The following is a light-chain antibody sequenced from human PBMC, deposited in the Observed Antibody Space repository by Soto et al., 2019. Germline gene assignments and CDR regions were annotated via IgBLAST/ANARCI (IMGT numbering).Light chain of an antibody. J-gene: IGKJ2*01. CDR3: QQYNSYSPYT. CDR2: KAS. V-gene: IGKV1-5*03. Sequence: DIQMTQSPSTLSASVGDRVTITCRASQSISSWLAWYKQKPGKAAKLLIYKASSLESGVPSRFSGSGSGTEFTLTISSLQPDDFATCYCQQYNSYSPYTFGQGTKLEIK. CDR1: QSISSW.